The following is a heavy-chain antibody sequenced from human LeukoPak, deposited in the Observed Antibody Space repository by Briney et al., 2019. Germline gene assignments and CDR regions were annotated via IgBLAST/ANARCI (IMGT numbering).Heavy chain of an antibody. CDR2: IKQDGSEK. J-gene: IGHJ4*02. CDR1: GFTFSSYW. D-gene: IGHD2-21*01. V-gene: IGHV3-7*01. CDR3: ARDQTCCGGDCYGY. Sequence: PGGSLRLSCAASGFTFSSYWMSWVRQAPGKGLEWVANIKQDGSEKYYVDSVKGRFTISRDNAKNSLYLQMNSLRAEDTAVYYCARDQTCCGGDCYGYWGQGTLVTVSS.